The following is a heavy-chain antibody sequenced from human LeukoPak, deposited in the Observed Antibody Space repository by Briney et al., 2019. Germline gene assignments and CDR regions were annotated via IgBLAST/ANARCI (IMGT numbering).Heavy chain of an antibody. CDR1: GFTFSGSA. CDR3: TRHYYDYVWGSPSDGMDV. CDR2: IRSKANSYAT. Sequence: GGSLRLSCAASGFTFSGSAMHWVRQASGKGLEWVGRIRSKANSYATAYAASVKGRFTISRDDSKNTAYLQMSSLKTEDTAVYYCTRHYYDYVWGSPSDGMDVWGQGTTVTVSS. V-gene: IGHV3-73*01. J-gene: IGHJ6*02. D-gene: IGHD3-16*01.